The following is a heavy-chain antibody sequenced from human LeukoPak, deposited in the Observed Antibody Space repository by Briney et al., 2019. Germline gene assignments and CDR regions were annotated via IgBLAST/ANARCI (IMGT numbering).Heavy chain of an antibody. CDR2: IYYSGST. Sequence: SETLSLTCTVSGGSISSYYWSWIRQPPGKGLEWIGYIYYSGSTNYNPSLKSRVTISVDTSKNQFSLKLSSVTAADTAVYYCSSTSYGGAFDIWGQGTMVTVSS. V-gene: IGHV4-59*01. J-gene: IGHJ3*02. CDR1: GGSISSYY. CDR3: SSTSYGGAFDI. D-gene: IGHD2-2*01.